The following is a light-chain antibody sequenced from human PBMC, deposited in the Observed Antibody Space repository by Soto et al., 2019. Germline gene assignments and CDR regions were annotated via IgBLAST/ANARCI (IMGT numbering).Light chain of an antibody. V-gene: IGKV3-15*01. CDR2: GAS. Sequence: EVVLAQSPATLSVSPLALATLSFMASQSVGSNLAWYQQKPGQTPRVLIYGASTRAIGIPARFSGSGFGTEFTLTISSLQSEDFVVYYCQEYSNWPLLSFGGGTKVDI. J-gene: IGKJ4*01. CDR3: QEYSNWPLLS. CDR1: QSVGSN.